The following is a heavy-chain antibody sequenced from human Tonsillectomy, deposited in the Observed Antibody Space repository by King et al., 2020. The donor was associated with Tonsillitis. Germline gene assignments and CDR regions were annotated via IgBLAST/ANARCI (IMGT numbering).Heavy chain of an antibody. CDR2: ISTYNGNT. Sequence: VQLVESGVEVKKPGASVKVSCKASGYTFITDGINWVRQAPGQGLEWMGWISTYNGNTNCAQNLQGRVTMTTDTSTSTAYMELRSLRSDDTAVYYCARTNSSGWSPYFDYWGQGTLVTVSS. D-gene: IGHD6-13*01. J-gene: IGHJ4*02. CDR3: ARTNSSGWSPYFDY. CDR1: GYTFITDG. V-gene: IGHV1-18*01.